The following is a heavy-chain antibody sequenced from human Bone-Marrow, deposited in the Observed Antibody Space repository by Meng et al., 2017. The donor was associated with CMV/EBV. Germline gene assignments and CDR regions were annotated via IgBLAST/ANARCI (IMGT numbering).Heavy chain of an antibody. CDR3: TRNSGWDGSLDY. CDR1: GFTFSGYG. Sequence: GFTFSGYGMHRVSQASGKGMEGVGRIRSKANSYETAYGASVKGRCTIYRDDSKNTAYLQMNSLKTEDTDVYYCTRNSGWDGSLDYWGQGTLVTVSS. V-gene: IGHV3-73*01. D-gene: IGHD6-19*01. CDR2: IRSKANSYET. J-gene: IGHJ4*02.